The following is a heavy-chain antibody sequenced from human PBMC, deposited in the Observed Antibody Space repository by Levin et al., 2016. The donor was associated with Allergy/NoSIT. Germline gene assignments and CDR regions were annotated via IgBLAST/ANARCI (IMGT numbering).Heavy chain of an antibody. CDR1: GFSLSTSGVG. D-gene: IGHD6-19*01. CDR3: AHRSVAASKRHFDY. J-gene: IGHJ4*02. Sequence: SGPTLVKPTQTLTLTCTFSGFSLSTSGVGVGWIRQPPGEALEWLALIYWDDDKRYSPSLESRLTITKDTSKNQVVLTMTNVDPVDTATYFCAHRSVAASKRHFDYWGQGTLVTVSS. V-gene: IGHV2-5*02. CDR2: IYWDDDK.